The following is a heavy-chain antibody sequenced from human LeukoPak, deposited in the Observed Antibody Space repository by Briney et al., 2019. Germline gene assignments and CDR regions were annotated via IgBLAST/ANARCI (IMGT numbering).Heavy chain of an antibody. Sequence: SETLSLTCTVSGGSISSYYWSWIRQPAGKGLEWIGRIYTSGSTNYNPSLRSRVTMSVDTSKNQFSLKLSSVTAADTAVYYCARHQSSTIFGATPYAFDIWGQGTMVTVSS. CDR2: IYTSGST. J-gene: IGHJ3*02. D-gene: IGHD3-3*01. CDR1: GGSISSYY. V-gene: IGHV4-4*07. CDR3: ARHQSSTIFGATPYAFDI.